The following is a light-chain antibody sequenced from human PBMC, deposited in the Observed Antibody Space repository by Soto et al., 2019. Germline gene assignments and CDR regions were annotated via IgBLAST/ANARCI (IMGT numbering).Light chain of an antibody. CDR3: RSYTISNTLV. CDR1: SSDVGGYNY. CDR2: DVS. Sequence: LTQPASVSGSPGQSITISCTGTSSDVGGYNYVSWYQQYPGKAPKLMIYDVSNRPSGVSNRFSGSKSGNTASLTISGLQAEDEADYYCRSYTISNTLVFGSGTKVTVL. J-gene: IGLJ1*01. V-gene: IGLV2-14*01.